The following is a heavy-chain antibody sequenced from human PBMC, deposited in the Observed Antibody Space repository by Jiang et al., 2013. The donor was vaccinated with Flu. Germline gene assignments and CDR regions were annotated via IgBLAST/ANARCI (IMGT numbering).Heavy chain of an antibody. CDR1: GGSLFSTSYY. J-gene: IGHJ5*02. Sequence: LLKPSETLSLTCSVSGGSLFSTSYYWGWIRQPPGKGLEWIGFIDNRGRPNYSPSLKSRVTISVDASENQFSLKVTSVTAADTAVYYCARRPDSSSHYLGWFDPWGQGTLVIVSS. CDR3: ARRPDSSSHYLGWFDP. D-gene: IGHD3-22*01. CDR2: IDNRGRP. V-gene: IGHV4-39*01.